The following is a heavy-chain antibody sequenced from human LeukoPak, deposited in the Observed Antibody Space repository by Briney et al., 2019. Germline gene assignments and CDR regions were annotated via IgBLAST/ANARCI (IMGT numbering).Heavy chain of an antibody. Sequence: SVKVSCKASGGTFNTYGVGWVRQAPGQGLEGMGGIIPSSGTTNYAQKFQGRATITADESTSTAYLDLSSLKSQDTAVYYCARGRSGFDWDDGGGFDPWGQGTLVTVSS. D-gene: IGHD3-9*01. CDR1: GGTFNTYG. J-gene: IGHJ5*02. CDR2: IIPSSGTT. CDR3: ARGRSGFDWDDGGGFDP. V-gene: IGHV1-69*01.